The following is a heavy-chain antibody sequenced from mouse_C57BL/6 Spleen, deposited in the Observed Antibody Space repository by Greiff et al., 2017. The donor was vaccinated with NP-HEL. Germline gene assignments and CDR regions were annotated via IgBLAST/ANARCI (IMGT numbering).Heavy chain of an antibody. J-gene: IGHJ3*01. Sequence: VQLQQSGAELVRPGASVKLSCKASGYTFTDYYINWVKQRPGQGLEWIARIYPGSGNTYYNEKFKGKATLTAEKSSSPAYMQLSSLTSESSAVYFCAISGSSFAYWGQGTLVTVSA. CDR1: GYTFTDYY. V-gene: IGHV1-76*01. D-gene: IGHD1-1*01. CDR3: AISGSSFAY. CDR2: IYPGSGNT.